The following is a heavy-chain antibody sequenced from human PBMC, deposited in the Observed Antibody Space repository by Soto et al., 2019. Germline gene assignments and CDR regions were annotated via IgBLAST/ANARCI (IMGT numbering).Heavy chain of an antibody. Sequence: LRLSCVVSGVSFSDYSMNWVRQAPGKGLEWVSLITGNSEYKYYAGSVKGRFTVSRDNAKNSLYLQMNSLTVEDTAVYYCARSGELLQTFDSWGQGALVTVSS. D-gene: IGHD1-26*01. CDR2: ITGNSEYK. CDR1: GVSFSDYS. V-gene: IGHV3-21*06. CDR3: ARSGELLQTFDS. J-gene: IGHJ4*02.